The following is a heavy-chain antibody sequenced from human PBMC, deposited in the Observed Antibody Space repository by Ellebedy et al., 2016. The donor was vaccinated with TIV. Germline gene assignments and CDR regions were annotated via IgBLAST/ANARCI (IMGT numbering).Heavy chain of an antibody. CDR2: IYYSGST. V-gene: IGHV4-59*08. CDR3: ARVSQINYYGSGSFLNWYFDL. J-gene: IGHJ2*01. Sequence: MPSETLSLTCTVSGGSISSYYWSWIRQPPGKGLEWIGYIYYSGSTNYNPSLKSRFTISVDTSKNQFSLKLSSVTAADTAVYYCARVSQINYYGSGSFLNWYFDLWGRGTLVTVSS. D-gene: IGHD3-10*01. CDR1: GGSISSYY.